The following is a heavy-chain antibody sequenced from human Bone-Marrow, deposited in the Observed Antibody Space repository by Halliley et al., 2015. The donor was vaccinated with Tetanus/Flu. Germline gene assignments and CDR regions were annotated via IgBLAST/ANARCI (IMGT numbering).Heavy chain of an antibody. CDR2: IHGYGSDP. V-gene: IGHV3-74*01. D-gene: IGHD3-16*01. CDR3: AMGSHGWSFAP. J-gene: IGHJ5*02. Sequence: LGWFSHIHGYGSDPIFADFVRVRFTVSRDNAKNTLFLQMDSLTPEDTAVYYCAMGSHGWSFAPWGQGTLVTVSS.